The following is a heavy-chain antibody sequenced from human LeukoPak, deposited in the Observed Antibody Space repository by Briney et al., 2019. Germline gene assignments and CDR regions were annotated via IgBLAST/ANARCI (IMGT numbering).Heavy chain of an antibody. V-gene: IGHV1-58*01. CDR3: AAETRSEGDSSGWLPFDY. D-gene: IGHD6-19*01. J-gene: IGHJ4*02. CDR1: GFTFTSSA. Sequence: SVKVSCKASGFTFTSSAVQWVRQVRGQRLEWIGWIVVGSGNTNYAQKFQERVTITRDMSTSTAYMELSSLRSEDTAVYYCAAETRSEGDSSGWLPFDYWGQGTLVTVSS. CDR2: IVVGSGNT.